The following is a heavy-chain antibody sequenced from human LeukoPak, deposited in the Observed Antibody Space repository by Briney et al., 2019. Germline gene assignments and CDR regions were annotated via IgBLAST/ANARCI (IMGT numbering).Heavy chain of an antibody. CDR2: INPSGGST. CDR3: ARDPKDYGDQEGADY. Sequence: ASVKVSCKASGYTFTSYAMNWVRQAPGQGLEWMGIINPSGGSTSSAQKFQGRVTMTRDTSTSTVYMELSSLRSEDTAVYYCARDPKDYGDQEGADYWGQGTLVTVSS. CDR1: GYTFTSYA. J-gene: IGHJ4*02. V-gene: IGHV1-46*01. D-gene: IGHD4-17*01.